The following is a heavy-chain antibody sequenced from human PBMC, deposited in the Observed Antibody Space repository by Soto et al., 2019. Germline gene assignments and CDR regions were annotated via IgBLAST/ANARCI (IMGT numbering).Heavy chain of an antibody. CDR2: TYYMSKWYN. D-gene: IGHD3-3*01. CDR1: GDSVSSNSAA. CDR3: ARDLAGGDRYYDFWSGYPPYYYCGMDV. Sequence: PSQTLSLTCAISGDSVSSNSAALNWIRQSPSRGLEWLGRTYYMSKWYNDYAVSVKSRITINPDTSKNQFSLQLNSVTPEDTAVYYCARDLAGGDRYYDFWSGYPPYYYCGMDVWGQGTTVTVSS. J-gene: IGHJ6*02. V-gene: IGHV6-1*01.